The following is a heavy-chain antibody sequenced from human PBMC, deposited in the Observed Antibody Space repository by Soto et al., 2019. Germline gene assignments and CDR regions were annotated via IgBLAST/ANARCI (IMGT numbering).Heavy chain of an antibody. CDR3: ARKALGSSRFDY. Sequence: QVQLQESGPGLVKPSQTLSLTCTVSGGSIRSGDYFWSWIRQPPGKGLEWIGYIYYSGSAYYNPSPQSRITISIDASKNQFSLELPSVTAADTAVYYCARKALGSSRFDYWGQGTLVTVSS. V-gene: IGHV4-30-4*01. J-gene: IGHJ4*02. CDR1: GGSIRSGDYF. D-gene: IGHD3-10*01. CDR2: IYYSGSA.